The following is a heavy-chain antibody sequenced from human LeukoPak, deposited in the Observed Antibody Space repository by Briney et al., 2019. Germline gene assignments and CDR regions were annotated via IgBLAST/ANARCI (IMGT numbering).Heavy chain of an antibody. V-gene: IGHV1-2*02. J-gene: IGHJ5*02. CDR3: ARGALNDFWSGYENNWFDP. D-gene: IGHD3-3*01. CDR1: GYTFTGYY. CDR2: INPNSGGT. Sequence: ASVKVSCKASGYTFTGYYMHWVRQAPGQGLEWMGWINPNSGGTNYAQKFQGRVTMTRDTSISTAYMELSRLRSDDTAVYYCARGALNDFWSGYENNWFDPWGQGTLVTVSS.